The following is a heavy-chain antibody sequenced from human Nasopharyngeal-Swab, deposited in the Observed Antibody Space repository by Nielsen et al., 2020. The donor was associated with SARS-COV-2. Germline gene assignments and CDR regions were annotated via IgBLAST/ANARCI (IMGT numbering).Heavy chain of an antibody. CDR3: AHLYCSGGSCYSDWFDP. D-gene: IGHD2-15*01. Sequence: SGPTLVKPTQTLTLTCTFSGFSLSTSGVDVGWIRQPPGKALEWLALIYWDDDKRYSPSLKSRLTITKDTSKNQVVLTMTNMDPVDTATYYCAHLYCSGGSCYSDWFDPWGQGTLVTVSS. CDR1: GFSLSTSGVD. CDR2: IYWDDDK. J-gene: IGHJ5*02. V-gene: IGHV2-5*02.